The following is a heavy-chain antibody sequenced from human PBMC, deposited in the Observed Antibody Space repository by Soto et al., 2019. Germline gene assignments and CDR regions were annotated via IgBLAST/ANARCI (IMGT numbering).Heavy chain of an antibody. CDR3: ARDYFQSGRTWYDVFDP. J-gene: IGHJ3*01. Sequence: ASVKVSCKASGYTFTNVGLSWVRQAPGQGLEWMGWISTQNGRTNYAQNFQGRLTMTTDTSTNTAYMELRSLRSDDTAVYYCARDYFQSGRTWYDVFDPWGQGTMVTVSS. CDR2: ISTQNGRT. D-gene: IGHD3-9*01. V-gene: IGHV1-18*01. CDR1: GYTFTNVG.